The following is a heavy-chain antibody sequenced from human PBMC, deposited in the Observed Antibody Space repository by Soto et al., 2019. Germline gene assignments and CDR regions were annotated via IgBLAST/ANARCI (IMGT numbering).Heavy chain of an antibody. V-gene: IGHV3-23*01. CDR3: AKSRVFIGAIVTLLDS. D-gene: IGHD3-16*02. J-gene: IGHJ4*02. CDR1: GFTFSSYA. Sequence: EVQLLESGGGLVQPGGSLTLSCATSGFTFSSYAMVWVRQAAEKGLEWVASISNNGDTAYYADSVKGRFTISRGNSEXXLYLQMNGLRADDTALYFCAKSRVFIGAIVTLLDSWGQGTQVTVFS. CDR2: ISNNGDTA.